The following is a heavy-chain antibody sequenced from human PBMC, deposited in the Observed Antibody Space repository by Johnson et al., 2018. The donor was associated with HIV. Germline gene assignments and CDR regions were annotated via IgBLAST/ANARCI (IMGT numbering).Heavy chain of an antibody. D-gene: IGHD4-11*01. CDR3: AKDSKRELVQGKDAFDF. J-gene: IGHJ3*01. CDR1: GFTFSSYA. V-gene: IGHV3-23*04. Sequence: VQLVESGGGVVQPGGSLRLSCAASGFTFSSYAMSWVRQAPGKGLEWVSTINGGGGITYYADSVKGRFTISRDNSKNTLDLQMNILRTEDTAVYYCAKDSKRELVQGKDAFDFWGQGTMVIVSS. CDR2: INGGGGIT.